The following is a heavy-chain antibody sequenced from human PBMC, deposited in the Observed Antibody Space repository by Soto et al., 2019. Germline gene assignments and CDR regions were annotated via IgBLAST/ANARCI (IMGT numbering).Heavy chain of an antibody. J-gene: IGHJ4*02. D-gene: IGHD4-17*01. CDR1: GFSLSTSGVG. Sequence: QITLKESGPTLVKPTQTLTLTCTLSGFSLSTSGVGVGWIRQPPGKALEWLALIYWDDDKRYSPSLKSRLTITKDTSKNQVVLTMTNMDPVDTATYYCALDYGGNSYFDYWGQGTLVTVSS. CDR2: IYWDDDK. V-gene: IGHV2-5*02. CDR3: ALDYGGNSYFDY.